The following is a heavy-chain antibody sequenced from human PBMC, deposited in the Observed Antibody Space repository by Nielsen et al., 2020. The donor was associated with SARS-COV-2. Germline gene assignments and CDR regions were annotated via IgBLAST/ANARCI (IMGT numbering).Heavy chain of an antibody. V-gene: IGHV1-3*01. J-gene: IGHJ5*02. CDR3: ARVVAVAGYWFDP. Sequence: ASVKVSCKASGYTFTSYAMHWVRQAPGQRLEWMGWINAGNGNTKYSQKFQGRVTITRDTSASTAYMELSSLRSEDTAVYYCARVVAVAGYWFDPWGQGTLVTVSS. CDR2: INAGNGNT. D-gene: IGHD6-19*01. CDR1: GYTFTSYA.